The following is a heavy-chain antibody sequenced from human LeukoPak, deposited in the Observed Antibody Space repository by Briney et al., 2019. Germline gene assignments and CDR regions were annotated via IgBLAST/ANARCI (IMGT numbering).Heavy chain of an antibody. Sequence: GGSLRLSCAASGFTFSSYSMNWVRQAPGKGLEWVSYISSSGSTIYYADSVKGRFTISRDNAKNSLYLHMTSLRAEDTAVYYCARELRTFDSWGQGTLVTVSS. J-gene: IGHJ4*02. D-gene: IGHD3-16*01. CDR2: ISSSGSTI. V-gene: IGHV3-48*01. CDR1: GFTFSSYS. CDR3: ARELRTFDS.